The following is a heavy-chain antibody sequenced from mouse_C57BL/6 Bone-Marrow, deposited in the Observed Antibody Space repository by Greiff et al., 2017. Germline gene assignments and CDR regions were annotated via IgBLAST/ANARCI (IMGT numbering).Heavy chain of an antibody. CDR1: GFNIKDDY. V-gene: IGHV14-4*01. CDR3: TALDGYYGGY. Sequence: VQLQQPGAELVRPGASVKLSCTASGFNIKDDYMHWVKQRPEQGLEWIGWIDPENGDTEYATKFKGKATITADTSSNTAYLQLSSLTSEDAAVYYCTALDGYYGGYWGQGTTLTVSS. D-gene: IGHD2-3*01. CDR2: IDPENGDT. J-gene: IGHJ2*01.